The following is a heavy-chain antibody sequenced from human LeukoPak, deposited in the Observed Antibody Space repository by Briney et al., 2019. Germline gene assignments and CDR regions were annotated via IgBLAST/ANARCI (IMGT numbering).Heavy chain of an antibody. D-gene: IGHD1-1*01. J-gene: IGHJ3*02. CDR2: IYHSGST. V-gene: IGHV4-38-2*02. Sequence: SETLSLTCTVSGGSISSYYWSWIRQPPGKGLEWIGSIYHSGSTYYNPSLKSRVTISVDTSKNQFSLKLSSVTAADTAVYYCARDVPVQTSDAFDIWGQGTMVIVSS. CDR1: GGSISSYY. CDR3: ARDVPVQTSDAFDI.